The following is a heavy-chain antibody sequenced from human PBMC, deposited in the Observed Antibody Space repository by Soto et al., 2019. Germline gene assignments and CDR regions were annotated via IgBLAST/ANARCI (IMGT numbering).Heavy chain of an antibody. CDR3: ARRVCSGGSCYSYYYYYGMDV. Sequence: QVQLVQSGAEVKKPGSSLKVSCKASGGTFSSYAISWVRQAPGQGLEWMGGIIPIFGTANYAQKFQGRVTITADESTSTAYMELSSLRSEDTAVYYCARRVCSGGSCYSYYYYYGMDVWGQGTTVTVSS. D-gene: IGHD2-15*01. CDR2: IIPIFGTA. CDR1: GGTFSSYA. V-gene: IGHV1-69*01. J-gene: IGHJ6*02.